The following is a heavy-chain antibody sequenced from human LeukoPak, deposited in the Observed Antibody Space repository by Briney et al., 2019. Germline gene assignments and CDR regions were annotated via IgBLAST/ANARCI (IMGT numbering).Heavy chain of an antibody. J-gene: IGHJ6*02. CDR3: AKDRRMMSPFYGMDV. CDR1: GFTFSSYG. Sequence: PGGSLRLSCAASGFTFSSYGMHWVRQAPGKGLEWVAVIWYDGSNKYYADSVKGRFTISRDNSKNTVYLQLNSLRAEDTAVYYCAKDRRMMSPFYGMDVWGQGTTVIVSS. D-gene: IGHD3-16*01. CDR2: IWYDGSNK. V-gene: IGHV3-30*02.